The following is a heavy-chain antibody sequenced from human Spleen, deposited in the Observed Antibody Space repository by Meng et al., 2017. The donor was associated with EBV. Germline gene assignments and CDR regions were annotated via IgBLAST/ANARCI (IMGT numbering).Heavy chain of an antibody. V-gene: IGHV4-4*02. CDR1: GDSISCNNW. CDR2: IYHGVIA. Sequence: AQLTGSSQGRTQPSIILCIPCTVLGDSISCNNWWSWDRQPPGRGLEGSGDIYHGVIAYYNPSLKSRVTISVDKSKNPFSLNLTSVTAADTAVYYCARFTSMVRGAFDPWGQGTLVTVSS. J-gene: IGHJ5*02. D-gene: IGHD3-10*01. CDR3: ARFTSMVRGAFDP.